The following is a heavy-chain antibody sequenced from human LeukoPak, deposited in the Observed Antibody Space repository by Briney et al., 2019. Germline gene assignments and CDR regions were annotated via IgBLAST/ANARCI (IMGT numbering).Heavy chain of an antibody. CDR2: INSDGSST. J-gene: IGHJ3*02. CDR1: GFTLRTAW. CDR3: ARSRLYGFDI. Sequence: GGSLRLSCAASGFTLRTAWIPWVRQVPGKGLVWVSRINSDGSSTIYADSVKCRFTISRDNAKNTLYVQMNSLRAEDTAVYYCARSRLYGFDICGRGTMVTVSS. V-gene: IGHV3-74*01. D-gene: IGHD3-16*01.